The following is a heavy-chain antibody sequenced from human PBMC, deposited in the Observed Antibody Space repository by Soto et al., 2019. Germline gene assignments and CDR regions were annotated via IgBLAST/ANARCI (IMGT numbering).Heavy chain of an antibody. CDR1: GGSISSSSYY. V-gene: IGHV4-39*01. CDR3: ARLISVAGTMWFDP. J-gene: IGHJ5*02. CDR2: IYYSGST. Sequence: SETLYLTCTVSGGSISSSSYYWGWIRQPPGKGLEWIGSIYYSGSTYYNPSLKSRVTISVDTSKNQFSLKLSSVTAADTAVYYCARLISVAGTMWFDPWGQGTLVTVSS. D-gene: IGHD6-19*01.